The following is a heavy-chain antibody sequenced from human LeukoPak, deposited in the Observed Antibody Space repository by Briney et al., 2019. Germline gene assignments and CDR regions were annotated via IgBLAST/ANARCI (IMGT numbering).Heavy chain of an antibody. Sequence: GGSLRLSCAASGFTFSSYEMNWVRQAPGKGLEWVSYIRSSGSAIYYADSVKGRFTISRDNAKNTLYLQMNSLRAEDTAVYYCARDSSSYYYYYYMDVWGKGTTVTVSS. J-gene: IGHJ6*03. V-gene: IGHV3-48*03. CDR1: GFTFSSYE. D-gene: IGHD6-6*01. CDR2: IRSSGSAI. CDR3: ARDSSSYYYYYYMDV.